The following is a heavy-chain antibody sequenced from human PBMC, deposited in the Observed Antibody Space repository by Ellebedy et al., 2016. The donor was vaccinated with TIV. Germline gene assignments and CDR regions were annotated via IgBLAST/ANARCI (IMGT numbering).Heavy chain of an antibody. J-gene: IGHJ4*02. CDR2: IWYDGSNK. Sequence: GESLKISCAASGFTFSFYAMHWVRQAPGKGLEWVAVIWYDGSNKYYAGSVKGRFTISRDNSKNTLYLQMNSLRAEDTAVYYCARDRAATTVTDYFDYWGQGTLVTVSS. V-gene: IGHV3-33*01. D-gene: IGHD4-17*01. CDR1: GFTFSFYA. CDR3: ARDRAATTVTDYFDY.